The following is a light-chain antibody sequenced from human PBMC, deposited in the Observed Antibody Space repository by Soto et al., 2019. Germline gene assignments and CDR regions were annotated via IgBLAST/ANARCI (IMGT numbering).Light chain of an antibody. CDR2: DVS. J-gene: IGLJ2*01. CDR1: SSEVGGYNY. Sequence: QSVLTQPASVSWSPGQSITISCTGTSSEVGGYNYVSWYQQHPGKAPKLMIYDVSNRPSGVSNRFSGSKSGNTASLTISGLQAEDEADCYCSSYTSSSPVVFGGGTKVTVL. V-gene: IGLV2-14*01. CDR3: SSYTSSSPVV.